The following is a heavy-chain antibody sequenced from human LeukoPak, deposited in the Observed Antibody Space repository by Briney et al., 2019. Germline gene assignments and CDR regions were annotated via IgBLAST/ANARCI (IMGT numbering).Heavy chain of an antibody. Sequence: PSETLSFTCAVYGGSFSGYYWSWIRQPPGKGLEWIGEINHSGSTNYNPSLKSRVTISVDTSKNQFSLKLSSVTAADTAVYYCARPSGADWCFDLWGRGTLVTVSS. CDR3: ARPSGADWCFDL. CDR2: INHSGST. D-gene: IGHD2-15*01. V-gene: IGHV4-34*01. CDR1: GGSFSGYY. J-gene: IGHJ2*01.